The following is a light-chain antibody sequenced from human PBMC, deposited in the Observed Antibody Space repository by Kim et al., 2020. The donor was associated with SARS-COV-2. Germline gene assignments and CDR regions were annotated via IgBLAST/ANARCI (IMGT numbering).Light chain of an antibody. V-gene: IGKV3-15*01. CDR1: QSVSSN. J-gene: IGKJ1*01. CDR2: GAS. CDR3: QQYNNWPQT. Sequence: VSPGERATLSCRASQSVSSNLAWYQQKPGQAPRLLIYGASTWATGIPARFSGSGSGTEFTLTISSLQSEDFAVYYCQQYNNWPQTFGHGTKVDIK.